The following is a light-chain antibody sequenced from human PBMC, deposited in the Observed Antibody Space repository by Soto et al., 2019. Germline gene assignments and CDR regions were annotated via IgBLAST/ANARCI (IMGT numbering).Light chain of an antibody. CDR1: QGIRKY. CDR2: DAS. Sequence: DIQMTQSPSSLSASVGDRVIITCRASQGIRKYLNWYQHKTGEVPTLLIYDASSLESGVPSRFRGSGSGKEFTIPISSLQAEDFATYYCQQYNRYSRTYGQGTKVDIK. V-gene: IGKV1-5*01. CDR3: QQYNRYSRT. J-gene: IGKJ1*01.